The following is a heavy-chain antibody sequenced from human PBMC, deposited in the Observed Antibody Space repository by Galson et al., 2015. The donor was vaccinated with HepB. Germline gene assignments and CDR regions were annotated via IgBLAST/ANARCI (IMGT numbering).Heavy chain of an antibody. D-gene: IGHD4-17*01. Sequence: TLSLTCTVSGGSISSGGYSWSWIRQPPGKGLEWIGYIYHSGSTYYNPSLKSRVTISVDRSKNQFSLKLSSVTAADAAVYYCARAPDDYGDYLNFDYWGQGTLVTVSS. CDR1: GGSISSGGYS. CDR3: ARAPDDYGDYLNFDY. CDR2: IYHSGST. J-gene: IGHJ4*02. V-gene: IGHV4-30-2*01.